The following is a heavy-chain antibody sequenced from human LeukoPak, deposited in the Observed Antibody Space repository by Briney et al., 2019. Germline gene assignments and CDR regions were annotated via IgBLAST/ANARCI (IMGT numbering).Heavy chain of an antibody. D-gene: IGHD2-8*01. V-gene: IGHV4-30-4*08. J-gene: IGHJ4*02. CDR1: GGSISSGDYY. CDR3: AREKEYAGYYFDY. Sequence: SQTLSLTCTVSGGSISSGDYYWSWIRQPPGKGLEWIGYIYYSGSTYYNPSLKSRVTISVDTSKNQFSLKLSSVTAADTAVYYCAREKEYAGYYFDYWGQGTLVTVSS. CDR2: IYYSGST.